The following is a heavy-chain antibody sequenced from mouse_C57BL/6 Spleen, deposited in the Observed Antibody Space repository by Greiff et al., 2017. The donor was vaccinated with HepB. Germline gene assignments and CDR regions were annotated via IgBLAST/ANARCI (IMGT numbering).Heavy chain of an antibody. Sequence: QVQLQQSGPELVKPGASVKISCKASGYAFSSSWMNWVKQRPGKGLEWIGRIYPGDGDTNYNGKFKGKATLTADKSSSTAYMQLSSLTSEDSAVYFCAREGDYGSSFYYWGQGTTLTVSS. D-gene: IGHD1-1*01. CDR1: GYAFSSSW. CDR3: AREGDYGSSFYY. CDR2: IYPGDGDT. J-gene: IGHJ2*01. V-gene: IGHV1-82*01.